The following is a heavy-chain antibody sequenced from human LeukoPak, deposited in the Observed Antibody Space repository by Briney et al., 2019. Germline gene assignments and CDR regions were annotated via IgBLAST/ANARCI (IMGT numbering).Heavy chain of an antibody. D-gene: IGHD6-13*01. CDR1: GGSFSGYY. J-gene: IGHJ5*02. CDR2: INHSGST. V-gene: IGHV4-34*01. Sequence: PSETLSLTCAVYGGSFSGYYWSWIRQPPGEGLEWIGEINHSGSTNYNPSLKSRFTISVDTSKNQFSLKLSSVTAADTAVYYCASLPPIAGYSSSLYWFDPWGQGTLVTVSS. CDR3: ASLPPIAGYSSSLYWFDP.